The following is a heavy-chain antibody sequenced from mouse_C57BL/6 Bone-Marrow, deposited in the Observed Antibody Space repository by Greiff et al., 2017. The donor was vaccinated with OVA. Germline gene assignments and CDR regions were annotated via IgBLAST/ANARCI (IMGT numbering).Heavy chain of an antibody. Sequence: EVQLQQSGPELVKPGASVKISCKASGYSFTDYNMNWVKQSNGKSLEWIGVINPNYGTTSYNQKFKGKATLTVDKSSSTAYMQLSSLTSEDSAVYYCARGGHYGSSFFDYWGQGTTLTVSS. V-gene: IGHV1-39*01. CDR1: GYSFTDYN. D-gene: IGHD1-1*01. J-gene: IGHJ2*01. CDR2: INPNYGTT. CDR3: ARGGHYGSSFFDY.